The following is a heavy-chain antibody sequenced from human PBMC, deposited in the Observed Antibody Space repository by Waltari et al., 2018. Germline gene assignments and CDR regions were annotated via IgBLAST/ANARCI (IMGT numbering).Heavy chain of an antibody. CDR2: ISSSGSTI. CDR1: GFTFSSYE. J-gene: IGHJ1*01. V-gene: IGHV3-48*03. D-gene: IGHD6-19*01. Sequence: EVQLVESGGGLVQPGGSLRLSCAASGFTFSSYEMNWVRQAPGKGLEWVSYISSSGSTIYYADPVKGRFTSSRDNAKNSLYLQMNSLRAEDTAVYYCARDSGKQWLASIYFQHWGQGTLVTVSS. CDR3: ARDSGKQWLASIYFQH.